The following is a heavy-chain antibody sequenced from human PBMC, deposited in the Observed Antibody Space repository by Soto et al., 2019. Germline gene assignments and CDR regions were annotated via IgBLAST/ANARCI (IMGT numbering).Heavy chain of an antibody. CDR1: GGSISSSSYY. CDR3: ATQFDILTGYYTLPDAFDI. D-gene: IGHD3-9*01. V-gene: IGHV4-39*01. J-gene: IGHJ3*02. Sequence: QLQLQESGPGLVKPSETLSLTCTVSGGSISSSSYYWGWIRQPPGKGLEWIGSIYYSGSTYYNPSRKSRVTISVDTSKNQFSLKLSSVTAADTAVYYCATQFDILTGYYTLPDAFDIWGQGTMVTVSS. CDR2: IYYSGST.